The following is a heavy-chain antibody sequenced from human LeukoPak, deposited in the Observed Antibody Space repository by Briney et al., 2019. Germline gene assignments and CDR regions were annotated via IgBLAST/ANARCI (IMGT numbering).Heavy chain of an antibody. Sequence: PGGSLRLSCEASGFTFSSYSMNWVRQAPGKGLEWVSSITTTGSYIYYADSVKGRFTISRDNAKNSLYLQMNSLRAEDTAVYYCARVPGDFWGQGTLVTVSS. J-gene: IGHJ4*02. V-gene: IGHV3-21*01. CDR3: ARVPGDF. CDR1: GFTFSSYS. CDR2: ITTTGSYI.